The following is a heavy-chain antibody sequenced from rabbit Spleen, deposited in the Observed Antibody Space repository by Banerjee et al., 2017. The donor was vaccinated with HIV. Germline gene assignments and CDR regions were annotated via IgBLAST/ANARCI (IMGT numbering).Heavy chain of an antibody. Sequence: QSLEESGGDLVKPGASLTLTCKASGFSFSSSYDMCWVRQAPGKGLEWIGCIYTGNGKTYYASWAKGRFTISKSSSTTVTLQMTSLTAADTATYFCARDAGTGDYIDVYFNLWGQGTLVTVS. CDR3: ARDAGTGDYIDVYFNL. D-gene: IGHD8-1*01. CDR2: IYTGNGKT. J-gene: IGHJ4*01. V-gene: IGHV1S40*01. CDR1: GFSFSSSYD.